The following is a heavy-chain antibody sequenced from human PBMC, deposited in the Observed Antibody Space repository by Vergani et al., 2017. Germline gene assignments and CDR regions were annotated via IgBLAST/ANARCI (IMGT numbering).Heavy chain of an antibody. CDR2: ISARYPST. CDR1: GFTFSACP. Sequence: EVQLLQSGGGVIQPGGSVRLSCAASGFTFSACPMTWVRQAPGKGLEWVSAISARYPSTYYADSVKGRFTISRDSAKNSLYLQMDSLRAEDTAVYYCAREYSSTSGRAFDFWGQGTKVTVSS. J-gene: IGHJ3*01. CDR3: AREYSSTSGRAFDF. V-gene: IGHV3-23*01. D-gene: IGHD2-2*01.